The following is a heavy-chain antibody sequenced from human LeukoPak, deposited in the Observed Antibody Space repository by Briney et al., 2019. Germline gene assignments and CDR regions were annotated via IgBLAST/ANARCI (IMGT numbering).Heavy chain of an antibody. Sequence: GGSLRLSRAASGFSFSNYGMSWFRQAPGKGLEWVSTINTRADETHYADSVRGRFTIFRDNSKSTLALHMSNLRVEDTAVYYCERDPSDYEWQRGWYRDFWGRGSQVTVSS. J-gene: IGHJ4*01. CDR2: INTRADET. CDR1: GFSFSNYG. D-gene: IGHD6-19*01. V-gene: IGHV3-23*01. CDR3: ERDPSDYEWQRGWYRDF.